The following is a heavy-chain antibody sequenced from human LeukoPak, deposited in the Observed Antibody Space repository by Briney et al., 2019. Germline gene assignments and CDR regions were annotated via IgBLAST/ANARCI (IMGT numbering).Heavy chain of an antibody. CDR1: GFTFSSYA. CDR3: AKAVTIFGVVIRRAPDDYFDY. J-gene: IGHJ4*02. CDR2: ISGSGSST. V-gene: IGHV3-23*01. D-gene: IGHD3-3*01. Sequence: GGSLRLSCAASGFTFSSYAMSWVRQAPGKGLEWLSSISGSGSSTYYADSVKGRFTISRDNSKNTLYLQMNSLRAEDTAVYYCAKAVTIFGVVIRRAPDDYFDYWGQGTLVTVSS.